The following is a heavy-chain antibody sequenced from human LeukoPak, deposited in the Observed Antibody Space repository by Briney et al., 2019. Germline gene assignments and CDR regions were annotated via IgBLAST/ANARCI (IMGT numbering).Heavy chain of an antibody. V-gene: IGHV3-30-3*01. D-gene: IGHD6-19*01. Sequence: PGGSLRLSCAASGFTFSSYAMHWVRQAPGKGLEWVAVISYDGSNKYYAESVKGRFTISRENSKNTLYLQMNSLRAEETAVYYCARQTSGWYYYFDYWGQGTLVTVSS. CDR2: ISYDGSNK. J-gene: IGHJ4*02. CDR3: ARQTSGWYYYFDY. CDR1: GFTFSSYA.